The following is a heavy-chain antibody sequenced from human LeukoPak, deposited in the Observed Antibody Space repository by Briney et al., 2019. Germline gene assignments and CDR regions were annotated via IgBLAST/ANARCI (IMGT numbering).Heavy chain of an antibody. V-gene: IGHV3-30*14. Sequence: HSGGSLRLSCAPSGFTFSSYAMHWVRQAPGKGLEWVAVISYDGSNKYYADSVKGRFTISRDNSKNTLYLQMGSLRAEDMAVYYCARARYPWGDGYNYWGQGTLVTVSS. CDR1: GFTFSSYA. CDR3: ARARYPWGDGYNY. CDR2: ISYDGSNK. D-gene: IGHD5-24*01. J-gene: IGHJ4*02.